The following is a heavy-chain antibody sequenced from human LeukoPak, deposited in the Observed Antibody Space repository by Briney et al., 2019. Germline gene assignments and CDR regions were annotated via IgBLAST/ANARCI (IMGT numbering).Heavy chain of an antibody. J-gene: IGHJ4*02. Sequence: ASVKVSCTASGYTFTSYYIHWVRQAPGQGLEWMGIINPAGGSTTYAQKFQGSRLTLTRDTSTSTVYMELSSLRSEDTAVYYCASPNPIGDLSWLDYWGQGALVTVSS. CDR3: ASPNPIGDLSWLDY. V-gene: IGHV1-46*01. CDR2: INPAGGST. CDR1: GYTFTSYY. D-gene: IGHD3-10*01.